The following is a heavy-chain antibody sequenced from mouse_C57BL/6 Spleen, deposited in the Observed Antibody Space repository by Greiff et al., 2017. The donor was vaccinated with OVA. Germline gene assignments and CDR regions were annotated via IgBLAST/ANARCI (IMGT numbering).Heavy chain of an antibody. CDR1: GFTFSDYG. CDR3: ARDVQRGFAY. Sequence: VQLQESGGGLVKPGGSLKLSCAASGFTFSDYGMHWVRQAPEKGLEWVAYISSGSSTIYYADTVKGRFTISRDNAKNTLFLQMTSLRSEDTAMYYCARDVQRGFAYWGQGTLVTVSA. V-gene: IGHV5-17*01. CDR2: ISSGSSTI. J-gene: IGHJ3*01.